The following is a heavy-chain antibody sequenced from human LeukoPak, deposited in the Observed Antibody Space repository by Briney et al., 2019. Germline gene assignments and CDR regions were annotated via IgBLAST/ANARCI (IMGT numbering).Heavy chain of an antibody. CDR1: GFTFSSYS. CDR2: IGSSSGPI. Sequence: GGSLRLSCTTSGFTFSSYSMNWVRQAPGKGLEWVSHIGSSSGPIYYADSVKGRFTVSRDNAMNSLYLQLSSLRDEDTAVYFCARENFWAFAYWGQGALVTVSS. CDR3: ARENFWAFAY. J-gene: IGHJ4*02. D-gene: IGHD7-27*01. V-gene: IGHV3-48*02.